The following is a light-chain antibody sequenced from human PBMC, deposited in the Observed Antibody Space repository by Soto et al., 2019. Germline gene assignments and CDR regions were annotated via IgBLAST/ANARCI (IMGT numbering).Light chain of an antibody. CDR1: QSVSNN. Sequence: EIVMTQSPATLSVSPGERATLSCRASQSVSNNLAWYQQKPGQAPRLLIYGASTRATGIPARFSGSGSGTEFTLTISSLQSEDFAVYYCQQYNNWAGTFGGGTKVEIK. CDR3: QQYNNWAGT. CDR2: GAS. J-gene: IGKJ4*01. V-gene: IGKV3-15*01.